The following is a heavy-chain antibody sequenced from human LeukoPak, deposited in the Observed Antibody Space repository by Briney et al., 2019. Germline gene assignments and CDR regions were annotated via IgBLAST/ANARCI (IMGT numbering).Heavy chain of an antibody. CDR3: ANRAAAGRNDAFDI. Sequence: GGSLRLSCAASGFTFSNWWMSWVRQAPGKGLEWVSAISGSGGSTYYADSVKGRFTISRDNSKNTLYLQMNSLRAEDTAVYYCANRAAAGRNDAFDIWGQGTMVTVSS. V-gene: IGHV3-23*01. D-gene: IGHD6-13*01. J-gene: IGHJ3*02. CDR1: GFTFSNWW. CDR2: ISGSGGST.